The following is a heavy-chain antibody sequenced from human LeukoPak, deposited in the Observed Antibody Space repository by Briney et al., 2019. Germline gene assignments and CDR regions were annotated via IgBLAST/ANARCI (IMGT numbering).Heavy chain of an antibody. V-gene: IGHV3-23*01. CDR2: ISGSGGST. CDR3: AKDPPIAAAGSTVVYYFDY. J-gene: IGHJ4*02. Sequence: PGGSLRLSCAASGFTFSSYAMSWVRQAPGKGLEWVSAISGSGGSTYYADSVEGRFTISRDNSKNTLYLQMNSLRAEDTAVYYCAKDPPIAAAGSTVVYYFDYWGQGTLVTVSS. CDR1: GFTFSSYA. D-gene: IGHD6-13*01.